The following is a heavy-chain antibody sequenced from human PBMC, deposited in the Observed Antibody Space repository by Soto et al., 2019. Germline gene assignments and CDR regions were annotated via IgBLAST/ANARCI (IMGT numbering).Heavy chain of an antibody. V-gene: IGHV5-51*01. CDR1: VYTFSTYW. J-gene: IGHJ4*02. D-gene: IGHD3-10*01. CDR2: IYPGDSDT. Sequence: PGESLKISCKGYVYTFSTYWIAWVRQMPGKGPEWMGIIYPGDSDTKYSPAFQGQVTISADKSINTAYLQWTSLEASDTAMYYCARKFAPEFFDSWGQGTLVTVSS. CDR3: ARKFAPEFFDS.